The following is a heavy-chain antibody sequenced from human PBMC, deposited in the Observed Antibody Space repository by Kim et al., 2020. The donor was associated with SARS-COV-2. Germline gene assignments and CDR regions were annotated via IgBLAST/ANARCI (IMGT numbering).Heavy chain of an antibody. V-gene: IGHV3-33*01. D-gene: IGHD3-22*01. CDR1: GFTFSSYG. CDR3: ARSGGPLNYYDSSGYCAFDI. CDR2: IWYDGSNK. Sequence: GGSLRLSCAASGFTFSSYGMHWVRQAPGKGLEWVAVIWYDGSNKYYADSVKGRFTISRDNSKNTLYLQMNSLRAEDTAVYYCARSGGPLNYYDSSGYCAFDIWGEATMVTLSS. J-gene: IGHJ3*02.